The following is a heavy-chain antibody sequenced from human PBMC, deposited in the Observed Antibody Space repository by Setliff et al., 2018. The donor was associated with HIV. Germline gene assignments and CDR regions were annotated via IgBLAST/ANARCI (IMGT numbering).Heavy chain of an antibody. J-gene: IGHJ4*02. CDR2: ISGSGGGT. CDR1: GFTFSSYA. D-gene: IGHD3-10*01. Sequence: GGSLRFSCAASGFTFSSYAMSWVRQAPGKGLECVAVISGSGGGTYYADSVKGRFVISREKSKSTLYLQMNSLRAEDTAVYYCAKKTAAYTSGSWLHYWGQGTLVTVSS. V-gene: IGHV3-23*01. CDR3: AKKTAAYTSGSWLHY.